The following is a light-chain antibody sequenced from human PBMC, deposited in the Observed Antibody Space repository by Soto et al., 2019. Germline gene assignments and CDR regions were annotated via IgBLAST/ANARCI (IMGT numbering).Light chain of an antibody. CDR2: LGS. V-gene: IGKV2-28*01. Sequence: DIVMTQSPLSLPVTPGEPASISCRSSQSLLHSNGYTYFDWYLQKPGQSPQLLIYLGSNRASGVPDRFSGSGSGTYFTLKISRVEAEDVGVYYCMQALQTPWTFGQGTKVDIK. CDR1: QSLLHSNGYTY. CDR3: MQALQTPWT. J-gene: IGKJ1*01.